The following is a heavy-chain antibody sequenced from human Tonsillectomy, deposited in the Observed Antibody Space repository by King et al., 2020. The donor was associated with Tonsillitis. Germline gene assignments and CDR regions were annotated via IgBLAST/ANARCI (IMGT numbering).Heavy chain of an antibody. D-gene: IGHD6-13*01. V-gene: IGHV4-4*07. CDR2: IYTAGHT. CDR3: ARGLSSSWYPDN. CDR1: GSSISGYY. J-gene: IGHJ4*02. Sequence: VQLQESGPGLVKPSETLSLTCTVSGSSISGYYWSWVRQAAGKGLEWVGRIYTAGHTNYNPSLKSRLTMSLETPNNQFSLTLTSLTAADTAVYYCARGLSSSWYPDNWGQGTLVTVSS.